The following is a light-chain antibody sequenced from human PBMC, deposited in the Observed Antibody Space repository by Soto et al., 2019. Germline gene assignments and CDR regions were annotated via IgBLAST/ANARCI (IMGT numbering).Light chain of an antibody. Sequence: QSVLTQPRSVSGSPGQSVTISCTGTSSDVGDYNYVSWYQQHPGKAPKLLIYAVNMRPSGVPDRFSGSKSGNTASLTISGXXXXXXXXYXCCSYAGSYTWVFGGGTKLTVL. CDR3: CSYAGSYTWV. J-gene: IGLJ3*02. V-gene: IGLV2-11*01. CDR2: AVN. CDR1: SSDVGDYNY.